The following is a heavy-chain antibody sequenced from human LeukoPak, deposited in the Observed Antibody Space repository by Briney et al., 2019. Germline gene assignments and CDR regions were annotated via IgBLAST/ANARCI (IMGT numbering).Heavy chain of an antibody. D-gene: IGHD2-15*01. J-gene: IGHJ3*02. V-gene: IGHV4-39*01. CDR2: IYYSGST. CDR1: GGSISSSSYY. CDR3: GGPGTATYSNGSFYN. Sequence: SETLSLTCTVSGGSISSSSYYWGWIRQPPGTGLEWIGSIYYSGSTYYNPSLKSRVTISVDTSKNQFSLKLSSVTAADTAVYYLGGPGTATYSNGSFYNLGQGTMVTVSS.